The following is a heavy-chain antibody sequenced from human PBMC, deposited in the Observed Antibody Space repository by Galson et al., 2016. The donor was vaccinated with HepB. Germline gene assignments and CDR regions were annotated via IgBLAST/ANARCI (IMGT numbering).Heavy chain of an antibody. J-gene: IGHJ4*02. Sequence: SVKVSCKAPGGSFSRYIISWVRQAPGQGLEWIGESSTVLGTTNHAQIFQDRVTVTAVDSTSTVYMDLTDLRPDHTAVYFCTSHRGQYYALWGQGTLVTVSS. CDR2: SSTVLGTT. V-gene: IGHV1-69*13. CDR1: GGSFSRYI. CDR3: TSHRGQYYAL. D-gene: IGHD2-2*01.